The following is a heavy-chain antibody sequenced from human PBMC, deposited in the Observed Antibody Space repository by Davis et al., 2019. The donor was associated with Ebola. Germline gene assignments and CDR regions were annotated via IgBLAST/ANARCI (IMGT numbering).Heavy chain of an antibody. CDR3: ARVRNKQLVGSDY. V-gene: IGHV5-10-1*01. CDR1: GYSFTSYW. D-gene: IGHD6-6*01. CDR2: IDPSDSYT. Sequence: GESLKISCKAAGYSFTSYWIGWVRQMPGKGLEWMGRIDPSDSYTNYSPSFQGHVTISADKSISTAYLQWSSLKASDTAMYYCARVRNKQLVGSDYWGQGTLVTVSS. J-gene: IGHJ4*02.